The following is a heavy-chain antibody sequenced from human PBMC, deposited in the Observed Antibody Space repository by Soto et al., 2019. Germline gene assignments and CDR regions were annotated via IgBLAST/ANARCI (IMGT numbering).Heavy chain of an antibody. D-gene: IGHD3-3*01. CDR2: IKGDVITT. CDR1: GFTFSNYW. J-gene: IGHJ4*02. Sequence: EVQLLESGGGLVQPGGSLRLSCVASGFTFSNYWIHWVRQTPGEGLVWVSRIKGDVITTNYADSVKGRFTISRDNAKNTWFLQMNSLRAEDTAVYYCARGAFGAYYLDSWGQGTLVIVS. CDR3: ARGAFGAYYLDS. V-gene: IGHV3-74*01.